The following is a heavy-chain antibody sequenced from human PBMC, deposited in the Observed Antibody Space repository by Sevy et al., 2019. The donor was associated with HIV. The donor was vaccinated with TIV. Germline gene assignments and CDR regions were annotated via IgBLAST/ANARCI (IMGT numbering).Heavy chain of an antibody. D-gene: IGHD6-13*01. CDR3: ASYIAAAAPGWFDP. Sequence: SETLSLTCTVSGGSISSGGYYWSWIRQAPGKGLEGIGYIHYSGSTYYNPSLKSLVTISVETSKNQFSLKLSSVTAADTAVYYCASYIAAAAPGWFDPWGQGTLVTVSS. J-gene: IGHJ5*02. CDR1: GGSISSGGYY. V-gene: IGHV4-30-4*01. CDR2: IHYSGST.